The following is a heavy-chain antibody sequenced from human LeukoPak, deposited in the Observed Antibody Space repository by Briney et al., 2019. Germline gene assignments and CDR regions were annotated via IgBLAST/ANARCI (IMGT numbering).Heavy chain of an antibody. CDR3: AKETVRGVIIARLDY. CDR1: GFTFSSYG. V-gene: IGHV3-30*18. Sequence: PGGSLRLSCAASGFTFSSYGMHWVRQAPGKGLEWVAVISYDGSNKYYADSVKGRFTISRDNSKNTLYLQMNSLRAEDTAVYYCAKETVRGVIIARLDYWGQGTLVTVSS. D-gene: IGHD3-10*01. CDR2: ISYDGSNK. J-gene: IGHJ4*02.